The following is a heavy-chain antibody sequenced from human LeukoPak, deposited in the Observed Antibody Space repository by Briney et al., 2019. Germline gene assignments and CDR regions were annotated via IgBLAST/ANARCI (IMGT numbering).Heavy chain of an antibody. CDR1: GFTFSNYW. CDR3: DRLHETILDY. CDR2: INSDGSSR. J-gene: IGHJ4*02. V-gene: IGHV3-74*01. Sequence: GGSLRLSCAASGFTFSNYWMHWVRQAPGKGLVWVSRINSDGSSRNYADSVKGRFTVSRDNAKNSLYLQMNSLRAEDTAVYYCDRLHETILDYWGQGTLVTVSS. D-gene: IGHD4-11*01.